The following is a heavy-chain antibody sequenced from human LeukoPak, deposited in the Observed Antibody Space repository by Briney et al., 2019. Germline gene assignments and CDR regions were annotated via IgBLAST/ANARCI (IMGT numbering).Heavy chain of an antibody. CDR1: GYSFTTYW. J-gene: IGHJ4*02. CDR2: IYPGDSDT. V-gene: IGHV5-51*01. D-gene: IGHD6-13*01. CDR3: ARSYSISWSGLGS. Sequence: GESLKISCKGSGYSFTTYWIGWVRQMPGKGLEWMGIIYPGDSDTRYSPSFQGQVTISADKSISTAYLQWTSLKASDTAIYYCARSYSISWSGLGSWGQGTLVTVSS.